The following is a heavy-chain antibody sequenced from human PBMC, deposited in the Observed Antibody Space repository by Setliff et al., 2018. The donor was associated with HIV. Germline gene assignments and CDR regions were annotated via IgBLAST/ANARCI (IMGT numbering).Heavy chain of an antibody. J-gene: IGHJ4*01. CDR3: AREGKTALVTKYFDY. CDR1: GGSISSSSYY. V-gene: IGHV4-39*07. D-gene: IGHD5-18*01. CDR2: MYYSGST. Sequence: PSETLSLTCTVSGGSISSSSYYWGWIRQPPGKGLEWIGSMYYSGSTYYNPSLKSRITISRDTSKNQFSLKMNSVTAADTAVYYCAREGKTALVTKYFDYWGHGKLVTVSS.